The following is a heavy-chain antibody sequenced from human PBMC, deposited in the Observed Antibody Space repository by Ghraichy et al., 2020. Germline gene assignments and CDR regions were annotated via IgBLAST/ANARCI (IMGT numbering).Heavy chain of an antibody. D-gene: IGHD6-19*01. Sequence: SETLSLTCTVSGGSISSYYWSWIRQPPGKGLEWIGYIYYSGSTNYNPSLKSRVTISVDTSKNQFSLKLSSVTAADTAVYYCARGGIGQWLVLDYWGQGTLVTVSS. V-gene: IGHV4-59*01. CDR1: GGSISSYY. J-gene: IGHJ4*02. CDR2: IYYSGST. CDR3: ARGGIGQWLVLDY.